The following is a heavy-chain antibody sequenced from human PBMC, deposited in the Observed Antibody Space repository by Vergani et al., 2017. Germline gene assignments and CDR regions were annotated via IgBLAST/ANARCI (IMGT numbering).Heavy chain of an antibody. V-gene: IGHV3-9*01. CDR2: ISWNSGSI. J-gene: IGHJ4*02. Sequence: EVQLVESGGGLVQPGRSLRRSCAASGFTFDDYAMHWVRQAPGKGLEWVSGISWNSGSIGYADSVKGRFTISRDNAKNSLYLQMNSLRAEDTALYYCAKDRRYYDSSGYHSWGQGTLVTVSS. D-gene: IGHD3-22*01. CDR1: GFTFDDYA. CDR3: AKDRRYYDSSGYHS.